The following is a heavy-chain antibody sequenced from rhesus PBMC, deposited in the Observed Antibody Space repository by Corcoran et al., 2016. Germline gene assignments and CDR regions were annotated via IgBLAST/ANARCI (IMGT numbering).Heavy chain of an antibody. Sequence: QVQLQESGPGLLKPSETLSLTCAVSGYSISSGYYWGWIRQPPGKGLEYIGYYSGSSGRTYSHPSLKSRVTISKDTSKNQFSLKLSSVTAADTAVYYCARLLKYSNYAFDLWGPGTPITISS. CDR1: GYSISSGYY. CDR2: YSGSSGRT. J-gene: IGHJ2*01. D-gene: IGHD4-23*01. V-gene: IGHV4-99*01. CDR3: ARLLKYSNYAFDL.